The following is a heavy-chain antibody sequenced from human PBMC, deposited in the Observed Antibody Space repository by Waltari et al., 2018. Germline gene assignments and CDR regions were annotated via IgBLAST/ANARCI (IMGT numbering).Heavy chain of an antibody. J-gene: IGHJ4*02. D-gene: IGHD3-10*01. V-gene: IGHV1-18*01. CDR3: ARDYGSGYGLFDY. Sequence: QVQLVQSGAEVKKPGASVKVSCTASGYTFNSFGISWVRQAPGQGLEWMGWISAYNANTNYAQKFQGRVTMTTDTSTRTAYMELMSLRSADTAVYYCARDYGSGYGLFDYWGQGTLVTVSS. CDR2: ISAYNANT. CDR1: GYTFNSFG.